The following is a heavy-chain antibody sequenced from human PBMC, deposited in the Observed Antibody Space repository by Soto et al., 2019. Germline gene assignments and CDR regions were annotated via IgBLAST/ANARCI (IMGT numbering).Heavy chain of an antibody. CDR1: GFTFSDFA. CDR2: LDSAGGST. V-gene: IGHV3-23*05. J-gene: IGHJ6*02. Sequence: GGSLRLSCLASGFTFSDFAMTWVRHVPGRGLEWVASLDSAGGSTYYAESVRGRFSISRDNSQNTLFLQMKRLTVDDTAIYYCAAPRDEYGSGVSWFTYGMDIWGQGTTVTVSS. D-gene: IGHD3-10*01. CDR3: AAPRDEYGSGVSWFTYGMDI.